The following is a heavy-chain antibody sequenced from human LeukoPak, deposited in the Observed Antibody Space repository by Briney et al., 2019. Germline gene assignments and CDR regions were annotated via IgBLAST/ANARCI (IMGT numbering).Heavy chain of an antibody. CDR1: GFTFSSHE. D-gene: IGHD6-19*01. V-gene: IGHV3-48*03. J-gene: IGHJ4*02. CDR3: AKDLSSGWAYYFDY. Sequence: GGSLRLSCAASGFTFSSHEMNWVRQAPGKGLEWVSYISSSGSTIYYADSVKGRFTISRDNSKNTLYLQMNSLRAEDTAVYYCAKDLSSGWAYYFDYWSQGTLVTVSS. CDR2: ISSSGSTI.